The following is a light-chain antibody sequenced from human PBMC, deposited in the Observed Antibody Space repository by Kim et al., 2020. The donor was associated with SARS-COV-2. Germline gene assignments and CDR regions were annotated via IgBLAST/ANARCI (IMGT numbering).Light chain of an antibody. CDR1: SSDAV. CDR2: DVS. J-gene: IGLJ2*01. CDR3: SSYTPRGTLV. V-gene: IGLV2-14*04. Sequence: VSGAPGQSITISCTGTSSDAVSWYQQHPGKAPKLMIYDVSRRPSGVSNRFSGSKSGNTASLTISGLQAEDETDYYCSSYTPRGTLVFGGGTQLTVL.